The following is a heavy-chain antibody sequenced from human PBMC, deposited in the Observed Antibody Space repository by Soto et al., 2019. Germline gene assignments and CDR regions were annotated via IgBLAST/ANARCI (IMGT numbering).Heavy chain of an antibody. CDR3: ARGVDIVATTYYYYYMDV. D-gene: IGHD5-12*01. V-gene: IGHV1-2*04. J-gene: IGHJ6*03. Sequence: GDTNYAQKFQGWVTMTRDTSISTAYMELSRLRSDDTAVYYCARGVDIVATTYYYYYMDVWGKGTTVTVSS. CDR2: GDT.